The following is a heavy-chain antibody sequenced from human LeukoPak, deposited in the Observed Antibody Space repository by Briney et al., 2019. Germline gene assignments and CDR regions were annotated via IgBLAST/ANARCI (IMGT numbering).Heavy chain of an antibody. V-gene: IGHV1-18*01. CDR1: GYTFTSYG. CDR2: ISAYNGNT. D-gene: IGHD3-10*01. CDR3: VKDLWFGEFSMADC. Sequence: ASVKVSCKASGYTFTSYGISWVRQAPGQGLEYMGWISAYNGNTNYAQKLQGRVTMTTDTSTSTAYMELRILRSDDTAVYYCVKDLWFGEFSMADCWGRGTLVTVSS. J-gene: IGHJ4*02.